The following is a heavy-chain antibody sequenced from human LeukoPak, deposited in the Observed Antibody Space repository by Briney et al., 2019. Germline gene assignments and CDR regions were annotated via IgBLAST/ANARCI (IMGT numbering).Heavy chain of an antibody. D-gene: IGHD4-23*01. V-gene: IGHV3-74*01. J-gene: IGHJ4*02. Sequence: PGGSLRLSCAASGFAVSYHYMNWVRQVPGKGLVWVSRIASDGNNRDYADSVKGRFTISRDNAKNTLYLQMNSLRVEDTAVYYCARGRPHGNDYWGQGTLVTVSS. CDR2: IASDGNNR. CDR3: ARGRPHGNDY. CDR1: GFAVSYHY.